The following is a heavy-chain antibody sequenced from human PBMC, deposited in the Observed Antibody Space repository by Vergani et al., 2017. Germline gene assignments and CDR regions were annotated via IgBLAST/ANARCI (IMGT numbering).Heavy chain of an antibody. CDR1: GSSVNSYY. D-gene: IGHD6-19*01. V-gene: IGHV4-59*08. CDR3: ARQRPRRGWSPGYFDD. J-gene: IGHJ4*02. Sequence: QEKLQESGPGLVKPSETLSLTCTVSGSSVNSYYWSWIRQPPGKGLEWMGYVSFRGDTLYDPSVKGRMTISLNTSSNQFSLYLTSVTSADTAVYFCARQRPRRGWSPGYFDDWGQGILLAVSS. CDR2: VSFRGDT.